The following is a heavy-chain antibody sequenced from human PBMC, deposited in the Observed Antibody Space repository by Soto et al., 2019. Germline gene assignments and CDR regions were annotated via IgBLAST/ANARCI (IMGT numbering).Heavy chain of an antibody. J-gene: IGHJ4*02. D-gene: IGHD2-15*01. CDR3: AKDTGRGGGSVFDY. CDR1: GFIFSNYA. CDR2: ISGSGADT. Sequence: EVQLLESGGGLVQPGGSLRLSCAPSGFIFSNYAMSWVRQARWKGLEWVSAISGSGADTYYTESVKGRFTISGDNFKNTRYLQMNSRRAEDTAVYYCAKDTGRGGGSVFDYWGQGTLVTVSS. V-gene: IGHV3-23*01.